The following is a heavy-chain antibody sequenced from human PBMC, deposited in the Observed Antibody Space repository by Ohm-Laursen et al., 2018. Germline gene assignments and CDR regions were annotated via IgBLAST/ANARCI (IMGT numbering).Heavy chain of an antibody. D-gene: IGHD3-22*01. CDR3: VTMIVVVKTYYGMDV. CDR2: ISRSGKTI. Sequence: SLRLSCAASGFTFSTYAMNWVRQAPGKGLEWVSYISRSGKTIYYADSVKGRFTISRDNAKNTLYLQMNSLRAEDTAVYYCVTMIVVVKTYYGMDVWGQGTTVTVSS. CDR1: GFTFSTYA. V-gene: IGHV3-48*04. J-gene: IGHJ6*02.